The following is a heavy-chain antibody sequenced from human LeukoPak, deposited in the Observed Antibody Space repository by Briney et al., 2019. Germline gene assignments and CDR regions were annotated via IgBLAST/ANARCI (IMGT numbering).Heavy chain of an antibody. J-gene: IGHJ4*02. CDR2: ISNHGNDG. V-gene: IGHV3-30*01. Sequence: GTSLRLSCTAPGSWSRSYAMHWVRQTPGKGLEWVAVISNHGNDGFYADSVQGRFTISRDNSRNTLYLQMDSLRPEDTSVYYCTRDRGSMNDFDYWGQGTLVTVSS. CDR1: GSWSRSYA. D-gene: IGHD2/OR15-2a*01. CDR3: TRDRGSMNDFDY.